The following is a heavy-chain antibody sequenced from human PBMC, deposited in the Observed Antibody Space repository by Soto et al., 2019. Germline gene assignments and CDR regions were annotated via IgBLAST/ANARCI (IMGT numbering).Heavy chain of an antibody. CDR3: ARQPVADY. CDR1: GKSFSGYS. J-gene: IGHJ4*02. D-gene: IGHD5-12*01. Sequence: SETMSLTCVVYGKSFSGYSWNWIRQSPGKGLEWIGDIDDSGTARYSPSLKTRVTISIDTSKREISLSLTSVTAADTAVYYCARQPVADYWGQGTLVTVSS. V-gene: IGHV4-34*01. CDR2: IDDSGTA.